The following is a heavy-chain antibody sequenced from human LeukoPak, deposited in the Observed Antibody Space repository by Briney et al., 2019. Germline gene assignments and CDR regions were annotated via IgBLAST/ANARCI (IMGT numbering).Heavy chain of an antibody. Sequence: SETLSLTCTVSGGSISSHSWSWIRQPAGKGLEWIGRFYPSGGTNYNPSLKSRVTISVDTSKNQFSLKLSSVTAADTAVYYCARDFNGYNYGSRFDYWGQGTLVTVSS. CDR1: GGSISSHS. D-gene: IGHD5-18*01. V-gene: IGHV4-4*07. J-gene: IGHJ4*02. CDR3: ARDFNGYNYGSRFDY. CDR2: FYPSGGT.